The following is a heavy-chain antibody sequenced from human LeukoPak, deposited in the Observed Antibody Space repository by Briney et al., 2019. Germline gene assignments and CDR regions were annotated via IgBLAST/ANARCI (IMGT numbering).Heavy chain of an antibody. V-gene: IGHV1-2*02. CDR1: GYTFTGYY. D-gene: IGHD5-18*01. CDR2: INPNSGGT. CDR3: ARREYSYGYHFDY. Sequence: ASVKVSCKASGYTFTGYYMHWVRQAPGQGLEWMGWINPNSGGTNYAQKFQGRVTMTRDTSISTAYMELCRLRSDDTAVYYCARREYSYGYHFDYWGQGTLVTVSS. J-gene: IGHJ4*02.